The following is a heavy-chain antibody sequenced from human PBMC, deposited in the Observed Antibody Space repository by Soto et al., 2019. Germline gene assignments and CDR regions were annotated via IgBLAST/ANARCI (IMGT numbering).Heavy chain of an antibody. J-gene: IGHJ3*01. CDR3: ARDGYSGRSDGFDV. CDR2: ISYDGNSE. V-gene: IGHV3-30*14. CDR1: GFTFGAYT. D-gene: IGHD1-26*01. Sequence: QMQLVESGGGVVQPGRSLRLSCAASGFTFGAYTMHWVRQAPGKGLEWVAVISYDGNSERYADTVKGRFTVSRDNSKSTMYLDMNSLRAEDTAVYYCARDGYSGRSDGFDVWGQGTMVTVSS.